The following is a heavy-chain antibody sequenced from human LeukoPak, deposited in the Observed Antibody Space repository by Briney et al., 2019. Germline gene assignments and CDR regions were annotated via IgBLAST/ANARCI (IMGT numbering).Heavy chain of an antibody. J-gene: IGHJ3*02. CDR2: IYYSGST. CDR1: GGSISSYY. V-gene: IGHV4-59*12. Sequence: KTSETLSLTCTVSGGSISSYYWSWIRQPPGKGLEWLGYIYYSGSTNYNPSLKSRVTISVDTSKNQFSLKLSSVTAADTAVYYCARDVGGYDFWSDAFDIWGQGTMVTVSS. CDR3: ARDVGGYDFWSDAFDI. D-gene: IGHD3-3*01.